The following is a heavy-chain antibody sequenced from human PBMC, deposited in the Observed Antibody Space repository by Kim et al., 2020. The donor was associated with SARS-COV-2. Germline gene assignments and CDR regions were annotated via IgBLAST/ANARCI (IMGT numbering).Heavy chain of an antibody. CDR1: GYTFTSYG. V-gene: IGHV1-18*01. CDR2: ISAYNGNT. Sequence: ASVKVSCKASGYTFTSYGISWVRQAPGQGLEWMGWISAYNGNTNYAQKLQGRVTMTTDTSTSTAYMELRSLRSDDTAVYYCARDRSYDSSGYYPKGRNSGYGMGVWGRETKVAVSS. J-gene: IGHJ6*02. CDR3: ARDRSYDSSGYYPKGRNSGYGMGV. D-gene: IGHD3-22*01.